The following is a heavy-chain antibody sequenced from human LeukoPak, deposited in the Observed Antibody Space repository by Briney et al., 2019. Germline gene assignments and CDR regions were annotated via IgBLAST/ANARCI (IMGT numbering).Heavy chain of an antibody. V-gene: IGHV3-9*03. D-gene: IGHD1-26*01. CDR3: VKALGSGSYEGFHY. J-gene: IGHJ4*02. Sequence: PGRSLRLSCAASGFTFDDYAMHWVRQPPGKGLEWVSGISWNSGNIGYADSVRGRFTISRDNAKNSPYLQMNSLRPEDMALYYCVKALGSGSYEGFHYWGQGTLVTVSS. CDR1: GFTFDDYA. CDR2: ISWNSGNI.